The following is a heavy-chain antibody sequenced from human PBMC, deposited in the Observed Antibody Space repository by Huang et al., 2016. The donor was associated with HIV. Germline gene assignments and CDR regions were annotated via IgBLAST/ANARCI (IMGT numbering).Heavy chain of an antibody. Sequence: EVQLVQSGAEVTGPGESLTISCYTSGYTFTSYWIGWVRQMPGKGLEWMGIIYPADSDTTYSPSFQGRVSISADKSFNTAYLHWSSLRASDTAIYYCVRRGFDSNTWIFDSWGQGTLVTVSS. J-gene: IGHJ4*02. CDR3: VRRGFDSNTWIFDS. D-gene: IGHD3-22*01. CDR1: GYTFTSYW. V-gene: IGHV5-51*03. CDR2: IYPADSDT.